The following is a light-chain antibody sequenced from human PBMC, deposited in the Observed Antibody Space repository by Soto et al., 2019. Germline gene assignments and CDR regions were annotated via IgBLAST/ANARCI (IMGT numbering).Light chain of an antibody. CDR3: RSYTSSITRV. CDR2: EVV. V-gene: IGLV2-14*01. CDR1: SSDIGGYNY. J-gene: IGLJ2*01. Sequence: QSALTQPASVSGSPGQSITISCTGTSSDIGGYNYVSWYQQHPGKAPKLMIYEVVNRPSGVSNRFSGSKSGNTASLTISGLQSEDEADYYCRSYTSSITRVFGGRTKLTVL.